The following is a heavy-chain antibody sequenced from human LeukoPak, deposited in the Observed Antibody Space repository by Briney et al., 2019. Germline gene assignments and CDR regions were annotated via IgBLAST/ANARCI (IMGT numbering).Heavy chain of an antibody. J-gene: IGHJ4*02. CDR3: ARRAGGYSHPYDY. V-gene: IGHV3-48*01. CDR1: GLTFSDYS. CDR2: IGSSSSPI. Sequence: GESLRLSCVVSGLTFSDYSMNWVRRAPGKGLEWVSYIGSSSSPIYYSDSVKGRFTISRDNAKNSLFLEMNSLRAEDTAVYYCARRAGGYSHPYDYWGQGILVTVSS. D-gene: IGHD4-23*01.